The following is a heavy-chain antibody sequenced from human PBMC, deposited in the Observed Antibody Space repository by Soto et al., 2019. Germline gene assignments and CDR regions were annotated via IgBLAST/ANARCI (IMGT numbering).Heavy chain of an antibody. CDR3: ARSFTKSRRGGVAFDY. J-gene: IGHJ4*02. CDR2: IVPIDGST. D-gene: IGHD3-3*01. CDR1: GGTISSFG. Sequence: QVQLVQSGAEVKKPGSSVKVSCTTSGGTISSFGMNWVRQAPGQGLEWXGGIVPIDGSTKYAEKFQGRVTITADASTSTVYMDLSSLRSEDTAVYYCARSFTKSRRGGVAFDYWGQGTLLTVSP. V-gene: IGHV1-69*01.